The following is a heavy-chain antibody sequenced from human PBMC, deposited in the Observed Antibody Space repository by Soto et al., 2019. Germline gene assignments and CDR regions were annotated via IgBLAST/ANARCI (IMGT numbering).Heavy chain of an antibody. CDR1: GYTFTSYA. V-gene: IGHV1-3*01. J-gene: IGHJ5*02. CDR2: INAGNGNT. D-gene: IGHD2-2*01. Sequence: ASVKVSCKASGYTFTSYAMHWVRQAPGQRLEWMGWINAGNGNTKYSQKFQGRVTITRDTSASTAYTELSSLRSEDTAVYYCARGDVVVPAAPWWFDPWGQGTLVTVSS. CDR3: ARGDVVVPAAPWWFDP.